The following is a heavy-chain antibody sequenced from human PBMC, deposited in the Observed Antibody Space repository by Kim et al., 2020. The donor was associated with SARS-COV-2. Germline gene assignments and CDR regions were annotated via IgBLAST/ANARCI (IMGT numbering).Heavy chain of an antibody. CDR2: ISSSSSYI. D-gene: IGHD3-3*01. CDR3: ARDGGDFQH. V-gene: IGHV3-21*01. CDR1: GFTFSSYS. Sequence: GGSLRLSCAASGFTFSSYSMNWVRQAPGKGLEWVAAISSSSSYIYYADSVKGRFTISRDNAKNSLYLQMNSLRAEDTAVYFCARDGGDFQHWGQGTLVTVSS. J-gene: IGHJ1*01.